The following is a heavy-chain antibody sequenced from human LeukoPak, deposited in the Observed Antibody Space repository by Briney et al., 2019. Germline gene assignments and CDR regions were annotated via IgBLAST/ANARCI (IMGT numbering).Heavy chain of an antibody. Sequence: GESLKISCQTSGYSFTHYWIAWVRQMPGKGLEWMGIIYPGDSDTKYSPSIRGQVAFSVDTSNSTAFLQWASLKASDTAMYYCARQPPRYCGGTICNVGSDYWGQGTLVTVSS. CDR3: ARQPPRYCGGTICNVGSDY. V-gene: IGHV5-51*01. D-gene: IGHD2-15*01. CDR1: GYSFTHYW. CDR2: IYPGDSDT. J-gene: IGHJ4*02.